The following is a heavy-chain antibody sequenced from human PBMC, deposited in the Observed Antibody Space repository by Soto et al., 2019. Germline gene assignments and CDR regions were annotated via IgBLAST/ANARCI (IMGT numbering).Heavy chain of an antibody. V-gene: IGHV1-18*04. D-gene: IGHD4-4*01. CDR1: GYTFTSYG. CDR3: ATTVTAYYYTGMDF. J-gene: IGHJ6*02. Sequence: GASVKVSCKASGYTFTSYGISWVRQAPGQGLEWMGWISAYNGNTNYSQKLQGRVTMTTDTSTSTAYMELRSLRSEDTAVYYCATTVTAYYYTGMDFWGQGTTVTVSS. CDR2: ISAYNGNT.